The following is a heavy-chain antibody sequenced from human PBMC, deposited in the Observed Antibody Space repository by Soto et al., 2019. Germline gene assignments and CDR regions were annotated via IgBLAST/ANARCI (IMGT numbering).Heavy chain of an antibody. CDR2: IYSGGST. CDR1: GFTVSSNY. V-gene: IGHV3-53*04. Sequence: PGGSLRLSCAASGFTVSSNYMSWVRQAPGKGLEWVSVIYSGGSTYYADSVKGRFTISRHNSKNTLYLQMNSLRAEDTAVYYCARCNGVIRDAEYFQYCGRRTPVTVSA. D-gene: IGHD2-8*01. CDR3: ARCNGVIRDAEYFQY. J-gene: IGHJ1*01.